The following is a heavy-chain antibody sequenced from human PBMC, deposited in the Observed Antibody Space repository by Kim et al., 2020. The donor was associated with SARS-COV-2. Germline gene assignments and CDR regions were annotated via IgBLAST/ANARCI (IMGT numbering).Heavy chain of an antibody. V-gene: IGHV3-15*01. CDR1: GFTFSNAW. D-gene: IGHD3-3*01. J-gene: IGHJ4*02. CDR2: IKSKTDGGTT. Sequence: GGSLRLSCAASGFTFSNAWMSWVRQAPGKGLEWVGRIKSKTDGGTTDYAAPVKGRFTISRDDSKNTLYLQMNSLKTEDTAVYYCTTDLEPTYYDFWSGYYTHPDYWGQGTLVTVSS. CDR3: TTDLEPTYYDFWSGYYTHPDY.